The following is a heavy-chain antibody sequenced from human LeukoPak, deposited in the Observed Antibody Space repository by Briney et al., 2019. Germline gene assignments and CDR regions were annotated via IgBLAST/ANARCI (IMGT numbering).Heavy chain of an antibody. Sequence: PSETLSLTCTVSGGSISSYYWSWIRQPPGKGLEWIGYIYYSGSTNYNPSLKSRVTISVDTSKNQFSLKLSSVTAADTAVYYCARYVVVITHHYYGMDVWGQGTTVTVSS. CDR1: GGSISSYY. CDR2: IYYSGST. V-gene: IGHV4-59*08. D-gene: IGHD3-22*01. J-gene: IGHJ6*02. CDR3: ARYVVVITHHYYGMDV.